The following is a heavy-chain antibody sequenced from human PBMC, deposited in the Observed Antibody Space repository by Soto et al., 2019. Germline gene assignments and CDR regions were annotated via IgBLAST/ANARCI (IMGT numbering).Heavy chain of an antibody. Sequence: QVQLQESGPGLVKPSGTLSLTCAVSGGSIRSNNWWSWVRQPPGKGLEWIGEIFHSGSTNYNPSLTTRVTXSXDKPKTRFSLKLSSVTAADTAGYYCARVYSGSYSDSWGHGTLVTVSS. CDR2: IFHSGST. J-gene: IGHJ4*01. D-gene: IGHD1-26*01. CDR1: GGSIRSNNW. V-gene: IGHV4-4*02. CDR3: ARVYSGSYSDS.